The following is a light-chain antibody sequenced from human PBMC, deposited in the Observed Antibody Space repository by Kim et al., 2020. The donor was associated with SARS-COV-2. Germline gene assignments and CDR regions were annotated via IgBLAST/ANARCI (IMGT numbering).Light chain of an antibody. J-gene: IGLJ3*02. CDR1: SSNIGTNP. CDR3: ATTDDSLNGVV. CDR2: NDN. V-gene: IGLV1-44*01. Sequence: QSVLTQPPSASESPGQTVTLSCSGSSSNIGTNPVSWYRQLPGTAPNLVIYNDNRRSSGVPDRFSASKSGNSASLAISGLQSDDEADYYCATTDDSLNGVVFGGGTQLTVL.